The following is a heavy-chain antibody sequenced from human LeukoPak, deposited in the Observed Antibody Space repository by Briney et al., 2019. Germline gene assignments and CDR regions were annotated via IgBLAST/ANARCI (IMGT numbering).Heavy chain of an antibody. CDR2: VHSSGST. J-gene: IGHJ4*02. CDR3: ARLAPGNYDILTGDPKVVFDY. Sequence: SETLSLTCTVSGGSISSYYWSWIRQPPGKGLEWIGYVHSSGSTKYNPSLKSRLIISVDMSKNQFSLKLRSVSVADTAVYYCARLAPGNYDILTGDPKVVFDYWGQGALVTVSS. CDR1: GGSISSYY. D-gene: IGHD3-9*01. V-gene: IGHV4-59*01.